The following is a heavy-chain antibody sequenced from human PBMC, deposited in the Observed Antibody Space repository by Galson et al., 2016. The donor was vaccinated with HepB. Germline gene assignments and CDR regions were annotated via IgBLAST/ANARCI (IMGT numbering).Heavy chain of an antibody. CDR3: AQRGRAFDI. Sequence: SLRLSCAASGFTFNSYAMNWVRQAPGKGLEWVSGISGSGGSTYYADSVKGRFTISRDNSKNTLYLQMNSLRAEDTAIYYCAQRGRAFDIWGQGTMVTVSS. D-gene: IGHD3-10*01. CDR1: GFTFNSYA. CDR2: ISGSGGST. V-gene: IGHV3-23*01. J-gene: IGHJ3*02.